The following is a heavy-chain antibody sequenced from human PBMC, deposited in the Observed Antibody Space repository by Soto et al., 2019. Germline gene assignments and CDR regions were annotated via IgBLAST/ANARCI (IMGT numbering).Heavy chain of an antibody. Sequence: QVQLVQSGAEVKKPGSSVKVSCKASGGTFSSYDISWVRQAPGQGLEWMGGIIPIFGTANYAQKFQGRVTITADESTSTAYMELSSLRSEDTAVYYCAKLVVPAATNYWFDPWGQGTLVTVSS. D-gene: IGHD2-2*01. CDR1: GGTFSSYD. V-gene: IGHV1-69*01. CDR3: AKLVVPAATNYWFDP. J-gene: IGHJ5*02. CDR2: IIPIFGTA.